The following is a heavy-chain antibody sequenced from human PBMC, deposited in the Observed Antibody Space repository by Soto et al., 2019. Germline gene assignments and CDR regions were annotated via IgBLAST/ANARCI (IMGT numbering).Heavy chain of an antibody. CDR1: GFSFSNAW. CDR2: IKTKTNGATT. Sequence: QLLESGGGLVKPGGSLRLSCTASGFSFSNAWMSWVRQAPGKGLEWVGRIKTKTNGATTDYAAPVQGRFSISRDDSKNTLFLQMDSLQTEDTAVYYCTTTSIGLYFDHWGQGTLVTFSS. J-gene: IGHJ4*02. V-gene: IGHV3-15*01. D-gene: IGHD3-3*01. CDR3: TTTSIGLYFDH.